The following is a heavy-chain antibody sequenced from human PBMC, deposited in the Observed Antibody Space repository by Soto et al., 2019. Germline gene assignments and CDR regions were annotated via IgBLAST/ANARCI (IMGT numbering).Heavy chain of an antibody. CDR1: GGSFSGYY. V-gene: IGHV4-34*01. Sequence: ASETLSLTCAVYGGSFSGYYWSWIRQPPGKGLEWIGEINHSGSTNYNPSLKSRVTISVDTSKNQFSLKLSSVTAADTAVYYCARVGGVCSSTSCPNTSDYWGQGTLVTVSS. J-gene: IGHJ4*02. D-gene: IGHD2-2*01. CDR2: INHSGST. CDR3: ARVGGVCSSTSCPNTSDY.